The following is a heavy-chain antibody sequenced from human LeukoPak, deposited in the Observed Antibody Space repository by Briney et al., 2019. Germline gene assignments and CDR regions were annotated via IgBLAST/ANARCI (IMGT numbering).Heavy chain of an antibody. CDR3: ARASYSSSSILDY. CDR2: IYYSGST. V-gene: IGHV4-59*01. J-gene: IGHJ4*02. Sequence: SETLSLTCTVSGGSISSYYWSWIRQPPGKGLEWIGYIYYSGSTNYNPSLKSRVTISVDTSKNQFSLKLSSVTAADTAVYYCARASYSSSSILDYWGQGTLVTVSS. CDR1: GGSISSYY. D-gene: IGHD6-6*01.